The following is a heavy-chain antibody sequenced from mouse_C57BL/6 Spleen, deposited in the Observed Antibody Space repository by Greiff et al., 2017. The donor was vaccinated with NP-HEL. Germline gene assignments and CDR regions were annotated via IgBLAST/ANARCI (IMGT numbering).Heavy chain of an antibody. V-gene: IGHV1-80*01. CDR1: GYAFSSYW. CDR2: IYPGDGDT. CDR3: ARSNYGSRGYYFDY. D-gene: IGHD1-1*01. Sequence: VQLQESGAELVKPGASVKISCKASGYAFSSYWMNWVKQRPGKGLEWIGQIYPGDGDTNYNGKFKGKATLTADKSSSPAYMQLSSLTSEDSAVYFCARSNYGSRGYYFDYWGQGTTLTVSS. J-gene: IGHJ2*01.